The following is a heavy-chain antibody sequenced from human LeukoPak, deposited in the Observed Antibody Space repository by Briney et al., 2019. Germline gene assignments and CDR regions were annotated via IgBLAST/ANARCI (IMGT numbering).Heavy chain of an antibody. D-gene: IGHD3-22*01. V-gene: IGHV3-21*01. CDR3: ARDGVYYDSSGLDY. CDR1: GFTFNNYN. CDR2: ISDSSSYI. Sequence: PGGSLRLSCAASGFTFNNYNMNWVRQAPGKGLEWVSSISDSSSYIYYADSVKGRFTISRDNAKNSLYLQMNSLRAEDTAVFYCARDGVYYDSSGLDYWGQGTLVTVSS. J-gene: IGHJ4*02.